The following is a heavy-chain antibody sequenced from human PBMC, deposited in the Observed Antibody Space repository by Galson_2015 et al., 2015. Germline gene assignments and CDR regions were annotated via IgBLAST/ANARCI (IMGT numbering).Heavy chain of an antibody. CDR2: ISGSSGGT. CDR1: GFTFSSYA. V-gene: IGHV3-23*01. Sequence: SLRLSCAASGFTFSSYAMTWVRQAPAKGLEWVSSISGSSGGTYYADSVKGRFTISRDNSKNTLYLQMSSLRAEDTAVYYCAKGGWYYFDYWGQGTLVTVSS. D-gene: IGHD1-26*01. CDR3: AKGGWYYFDY. J-gene: IGHJ4*02.